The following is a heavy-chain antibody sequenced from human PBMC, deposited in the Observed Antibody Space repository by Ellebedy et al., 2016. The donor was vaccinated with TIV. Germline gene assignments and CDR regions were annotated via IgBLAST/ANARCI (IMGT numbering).Heavy chain of an antibody. Sequence: ASVKVSCKASASTFTAYNIHWVRQPPGQGLAWMGWLDPKTGATNYAQRFRGRVTMTRDMSTSPAYLDLRGLRSDDTASYYCASFIFGEVIDFWGQGTLVTVSS. CDR3: ASFIFGEVIDF. CDR1: ASTFTAYN. J-gene: IGHJ4*02. D-gene: IGHD3-16*02. V-gene: IGHV1-2*02. CDR2: LDPKTGAT.